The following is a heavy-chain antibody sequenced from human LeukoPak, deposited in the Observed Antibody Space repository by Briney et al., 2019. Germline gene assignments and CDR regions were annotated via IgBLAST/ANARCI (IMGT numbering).Heavy chain of an antibody. J-gene: IGHJ4*02. D-gene: IGHD2-8*01. CDR2: ILASGSPT. V-gene: IGHV3-23*01. CDR3: AKDLRPDGVDNFDH. Sequence: PGGSLRPSCAASGFNFNSYTMNWVRQAPGKGLQWVANILASGSPTYYADSVKGRFIISRDNSKNTVYLQMNSLRVEDTAIYYCAKDLRPDGVDNFDHWGQGILVTVSS. CDR1: GFNFNSYT.